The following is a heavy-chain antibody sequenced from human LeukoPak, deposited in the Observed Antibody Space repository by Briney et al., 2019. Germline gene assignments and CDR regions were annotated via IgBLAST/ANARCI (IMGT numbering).Heavy chain of an antibody. CDR1: GGTFSSYA. V-gene: IGHV1-69*13. CDR2: IIPIFGTA. D-gene: IGHD2-2*02. J-gene: IGHJ3*02. CDR3: ARDKYIVVVPAAIPDAFDI. Sequence: ASVKVSCKASGGTFSSYAISWVRQAPGQGLEWMGGIIPIFGTANYAQKFQGRVTITADESTSTAYMELSSLRSEDTAVYYCARDKYIVVVPAAIPDAFDIWGQGTMVTVSS.